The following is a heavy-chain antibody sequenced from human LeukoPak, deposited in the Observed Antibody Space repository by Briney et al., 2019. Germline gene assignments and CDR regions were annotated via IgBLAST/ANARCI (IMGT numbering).Heavy chain of an antibody. CDR2: IKQDGSEK. Sequence: PGGSLRLSCAASGFTFSSYWVSWVRQAPGKGPEWVAKIKQDGSEKYYVDSVKGRFTTSRDNAKNSLYLQMNSLRAEDTAVYYCATSNWNIYDNWGQGTLVTVSS. D-gene: IGHD1/OR15-1a*01. CDR1: GFTFSSYW. V-gene: IGHV3-7*01. CDR3: ATSNWNIYDN. J-gene: IGHJ4*02.